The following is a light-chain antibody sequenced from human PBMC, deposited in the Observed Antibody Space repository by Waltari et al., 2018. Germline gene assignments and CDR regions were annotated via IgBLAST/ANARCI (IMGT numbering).Light chain of an antibody. J-gene: IGLJ3*02. Sequence: QPALTPPPTVAGSSAQSITITCTGTSSGVAAYNIASWYQQHPGKAPTLIIYDVNKPPSRVSNRFSGSKSGNTASLTISGLQAADEADYYCCSYAGSAISVFGGGTKVTVL. CDR1: SSGVAAYNI. CDR3: CSYAGSAISV. CDR2: DVN. V-gene: IGLV2-23*02.